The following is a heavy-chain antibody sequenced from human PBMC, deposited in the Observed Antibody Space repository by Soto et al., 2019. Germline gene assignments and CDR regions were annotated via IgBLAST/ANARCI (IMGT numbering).Heavy chain of an antibody. J-gene: IGHJ4*02. Sequence: VQLLESGGGVVQPGRSLRLSCAASGFTFSTYAMHWVRQPPGKGLEWVAVVSNDGRNKFYADSVGGRFTISRDNSKNTLYLEMDSLRVEDTSVFYCARGQHGLDHWGQGSLVLVSP. CDR3: ARGQHGLDH. V-gene: IGHV3-30-3*01. CDR1: GFTFSTYA. D-gene: IGHD2-8*01. CDR2: VSNDGRNK.